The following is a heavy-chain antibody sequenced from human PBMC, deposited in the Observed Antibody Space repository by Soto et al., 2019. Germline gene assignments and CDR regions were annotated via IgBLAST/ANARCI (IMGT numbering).Heavy chain of an antibody. Sequence: SETLSLTCAVSGGSISSSNWWSWVRKPPGKGLEWFGEIYHSGSTNYNPSLKSRVTISVDRSKNQFSLQLSSVPAADTAVYYWSEDLVNTRREPLCSSGQGALFTVSP. CDR1: GGSISSSNW. D-gene: IGHD1-1*01. J-gene: IGHJ5*02. CDR3: SEDLVNTRREPLCS. V-gene: IGHV4-4*02. CDR2: IYHSGST.